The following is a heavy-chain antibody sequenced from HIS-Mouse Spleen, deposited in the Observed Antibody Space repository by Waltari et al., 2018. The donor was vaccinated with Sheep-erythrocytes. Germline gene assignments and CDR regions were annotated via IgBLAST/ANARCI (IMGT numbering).Heavy chain of an antibody. V-gene: IGHV4-34*01. CDR3: ARGFPYCSSTSCPLAAFDI. D-gene: IGHD2-2*01. J-gene: IGHJ3*02. Sequence: QVQLQQWGAGLFKPSETLSLTCAVYVGSFSGYYRTWIVQPHGNGLEWIGEINHSGSTNYNPSLKSRVTISVDTSKNQFSLKLSSVTAADTAVYYCARGFPYCSSTSCPLAAFDIWGQGTMVTVSS. CDR1: VGSFSGYY. CDR2: INHSGST.